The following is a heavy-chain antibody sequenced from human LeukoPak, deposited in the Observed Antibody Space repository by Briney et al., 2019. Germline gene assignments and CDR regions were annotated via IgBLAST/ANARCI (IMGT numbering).Heavy chain of an antibody. V-gene: IGHV4-34*01. CDR2: INHSGST. Sequence: PSETLSLTCAVYGGSFSGYYWSWIRQPPGKGLEWIGEINHSGSTNYNPSLKSRVTISVDTSKNQFSLKLSSVTAADTAVYYCARGPVWYDSSGLGYWGQGTLVTVSS. CDR1: GGSFSGYY. J-gene: IGHJ4*02. CDR3: ARGPVWYDSSGLGY. D-gene: IGHD3-22*01.